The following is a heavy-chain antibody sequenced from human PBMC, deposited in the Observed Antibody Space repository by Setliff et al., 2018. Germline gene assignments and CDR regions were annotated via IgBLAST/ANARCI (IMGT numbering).Heavy chain of an antibody. J-gene: IGHJ4*02. CDR1: GFTFSSYA. V-gene: IGHV3-30*04. D-gene: IGHD2-21*01. CDR2: ISYEGIDK. Sequence: GGSLRLSCAASGFTFSSYALHWVRQAPGKGLEWVTLISYEGIDKYYADSVKGRFTVSRDSSKNTLYLQMNSLRHEDTAVYYCAKDVGFVVVKNIFDYWGQGTLVTVSS. CDR3: AKDVGFVVVKNIFDY.